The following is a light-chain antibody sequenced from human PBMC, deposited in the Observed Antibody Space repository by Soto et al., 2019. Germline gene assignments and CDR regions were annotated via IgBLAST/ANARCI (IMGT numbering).Light chain of an antibody. J-gene: IGKJ1*01. CDR1: QSVLYTSNYKNY. CDR3: QQYYTSPWT. Sequence: DIVMTQSPDALAVSLGERATINCKSRQSVLYTSNYKNYLAWYQQKPGQPPKLLIYWASTRESGVPDRFSGSGSGTDFTLTISSLQAEDVAVYYCQQYYTSPWTFGQGTKVEIK. CDR2: WAS. V-gene: IGKV4-1*01.